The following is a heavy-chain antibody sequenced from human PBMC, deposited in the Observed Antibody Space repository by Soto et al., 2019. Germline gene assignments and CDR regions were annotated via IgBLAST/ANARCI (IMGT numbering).Heavy chain of an antibody. D-gene: IGHD2-2*01. CDR1: GGTFSSYA. CDR3: ARGISVVVPAAPYGMDV. V-gene: IGHV1-69*13. J-gene: IGHJ6*02. CDR2: IIPIFGTA. Sequence: ASVKVFCKASGGTFSSYAISWVRQAPGQGLEWMGGIIPIFGTANYAQKFQGRVTITADESTSTAYMELSSLRSEDTAVYYCARGISVVVPAAPYGMDVWGQGTTVTVSS.